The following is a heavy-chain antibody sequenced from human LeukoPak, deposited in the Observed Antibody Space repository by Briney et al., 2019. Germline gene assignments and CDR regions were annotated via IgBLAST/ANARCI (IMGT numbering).Heavy chain of an antibody. CDR2: ISAYNGNT. J-gene: IGHJ4*02. Sequence: ASVKVSCKASGYTFTSYGISWVRQAPGQGLEWMGRISAYNGNTNYAQKLQGRVTMTTDTSTSTAYMELRSLRSDDTAVYYCAKREHGGAGYGTFDYWGQGTLVTVSS. CDR1: GYTFTSYG. D-gene: IGHD6-13*01. CDR3: AKREHGGAGYGTFDY. V-gene: IGHV1-18*01.